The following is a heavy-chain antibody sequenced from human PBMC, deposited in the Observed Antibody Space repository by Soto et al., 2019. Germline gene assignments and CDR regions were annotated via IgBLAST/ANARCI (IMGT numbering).Heavy chain of an antibody. J-gene: IGHJ4*02. V-gene: IGHV4-34*01. CDR1: SGSFSGYY. D-gene: IGHD6-6*01. CDR2: ISQSGNT. Sequence: SETLSLTCSIYSGSFSGYYWSWIRQPPGKGLEWIGEISQSGNTNYSPSLKSRVSISIDTSKQQFSLNLASVSAADTAVYYCARAPKVSGSSQSRPDFWGQGTLVTVPS. CDR3: ARAPKVSGSSQSRPDF.